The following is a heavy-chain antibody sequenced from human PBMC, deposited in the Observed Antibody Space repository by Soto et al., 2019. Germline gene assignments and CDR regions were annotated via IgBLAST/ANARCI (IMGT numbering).Heavy chain of an antibody. CDR2: INHSGST. Sequence: QVQLQQWGAGLLKPSETLSLTCAVYGGSFSGYYWSWIRQPPGKGLEWIGEINHSGSTNYNPSLKSRVTISVDTSKNQFSRKLSSVTAADTAVYYCARKRITMVRGVTAPFDYWGQGTLVTVSS. CDR1: GGSFSGYY. D-gene: IGHD3-10*01. CDR3: ARKRITMVRGVTAPFDY. J-gene: IGHJ4*02. V-gene: IGHV4-34*01.